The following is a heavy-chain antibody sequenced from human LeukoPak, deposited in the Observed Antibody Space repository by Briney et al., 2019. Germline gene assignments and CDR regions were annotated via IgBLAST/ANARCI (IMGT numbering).Heavy chain of an antibody. CDR3: ASPVDGSGGYSRFDY. V-gene: IGHV3-53*01. CDR1: GFTVSSNY. D-gene: IGHD6-19*01. Sequence: GGSLRLSCAASGFTVSSNYMSWVRQAPGKGLEWVSVIYSGGSTYYADSVKGRFTISRDNSKNTLYLQMNSLRAEDTAVYYCASPVDGSGGYSRFDYGAQGTRVTVPS. J-gene: IGHJ4*02. CDR2: IYSGGST.